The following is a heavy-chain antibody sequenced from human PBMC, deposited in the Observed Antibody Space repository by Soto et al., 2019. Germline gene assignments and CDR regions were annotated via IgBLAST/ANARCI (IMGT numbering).Heavy chain of an antibody. CDR2: IYYSGST. J-gene: IGHJ6*02. CDR1: GCSISSYY. CDR3: ARDRVYYGSGSIINPGVYYYYYGMDV. Sequence: SETLSLTCTVSGCSISSYYWSWIRQPPGKGLEWIGYIYYSGSTNYNPSLKSRVTISVDTSKNQFSLKLSSVTAADTAVYYCARDRVYYGSGSIINPGVYYYYYGMDVWGQGTTVTVSS. D-gene: IGHD3-10*01. V-gene: IGHV4-59*01.